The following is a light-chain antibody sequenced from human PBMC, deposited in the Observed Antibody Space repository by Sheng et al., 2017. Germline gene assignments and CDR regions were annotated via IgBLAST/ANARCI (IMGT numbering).Light chain of an antibody. CDR2: SAS. Sequence: DIQMTQSPSSLSASVGDRVTITCRASLSISNYLNWYQQKPGRAPRLLVYSASNLQTGVPSRSVGVDXGQISLSPSTVCNLKYFATYFCQQSYSTLITFGQGTRLEIK. CDR1: LSISNY. J-gene: IGKJ5*01. V-gene: IGKV1-39*01. CDR3: QQSYSTLIT.